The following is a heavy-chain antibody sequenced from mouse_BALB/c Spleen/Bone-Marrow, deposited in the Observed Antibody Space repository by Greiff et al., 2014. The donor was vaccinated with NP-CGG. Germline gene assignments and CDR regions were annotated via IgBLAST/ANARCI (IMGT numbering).Heavy chain of an antibody. J-gene: IGHJ2*01. D-gene: IGHD1-1*01. CDR3: ARGGYYEALSY. Sequence: EVQLQESGPELVKPGASMKISCKASGYSFTGYSMNWVKQSHGKNLEWIGLINPYNVGTSCNQKLKGKATLTVDKSSSTAYMELLSLTSEDSAVYYCARGGYYEALSYWGQGTTLTVSS. CDR1: GYSFTGYS. CDR2: INPYNVGT. V-gene: IGHV1-25*01.